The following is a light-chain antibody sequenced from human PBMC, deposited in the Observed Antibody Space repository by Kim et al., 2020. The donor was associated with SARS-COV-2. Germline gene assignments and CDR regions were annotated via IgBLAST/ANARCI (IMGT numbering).Light chain of an antibody. CDR1: QSVSSN. CDR3: QQYNNSPLT. CDR2: GAS. Sequence: EIVMTQSPATLSVSPGERVTLSCRASQSVSSNLAWYQQKPGQAPRLLIFGASTRATGIPARFSGSGSGTEFTLTISSLQSEDFAVYSCQQYNNSPLTFGEGTKVDIK. V-gene: IGKV3-15*01. J-gene: IGKJ4*01.